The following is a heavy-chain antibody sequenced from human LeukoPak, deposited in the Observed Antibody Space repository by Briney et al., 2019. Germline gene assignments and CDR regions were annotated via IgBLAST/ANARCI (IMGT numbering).Heavy chain of an antibody. CDR1: GYTFTSYD. Sequence: ASVKVSCKASGYTFTSYDINWVRQATGQGLEWMGWMNPNSGNTGYEQKFQGRVTMTTETSSSTVYMELRSLRSDDTAVYYCARGGISGGGALDIWGQGTTVTVSS. V-gene: IGHV1-8*01. J-gene: IGHJ3*02. D-gene: IGHD3-10*01. CDR3: ARGGISGGGALDI. CDR2: MNPNSGNT.